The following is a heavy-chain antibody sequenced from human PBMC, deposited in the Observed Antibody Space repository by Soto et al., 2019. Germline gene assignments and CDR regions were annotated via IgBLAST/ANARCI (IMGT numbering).Heavy chain of an antibody. V-gene: IGHV3-48*02. CDR2: ISSSSSTI. J-gene: IGHJ4*02. D-gene: IGHD3-22*01. Sequence: GGSLRLSCAASGFTFSSYSMNWVRQAPGKGLEWVSYISSSSSTIYYADSVKGRFTISRDNAKNSLYLQMNSLRDEDTAVYYCARDLEDYDSSGYYSHFDYWGQGTLVTVSS. CDR3: ARDLEDYDSSGYYSHFDY. CDR1: GFTFSSYS.